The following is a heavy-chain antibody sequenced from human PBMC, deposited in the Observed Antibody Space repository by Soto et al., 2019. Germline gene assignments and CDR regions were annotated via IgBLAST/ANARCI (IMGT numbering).Heavy chain of an antibody. CDR2: IFSGDSTT. Sequence: GSLRLSCAASGFTFSNHYMTWIRQAPGKGLEWVSYIFSGDSTTYYADSVRGRFTTSRDNAKNSGYLEMKSLRAEDTAVYYCARGHYGLDVWGQGTTVTVSS. J-gene: IGHJ6*02. V-gene: IGHV3-11*01. CDR1: GFTFSNHY. CDR3: ARGHYGLDV.